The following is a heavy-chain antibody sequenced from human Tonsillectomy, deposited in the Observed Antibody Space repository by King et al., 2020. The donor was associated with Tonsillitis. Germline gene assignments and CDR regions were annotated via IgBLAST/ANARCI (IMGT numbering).Heavy chain of an antibody. D-gene: IGHD6-19*01. CDR3: TRDWGSSGWYTGFDP. Sequence: QLVQSGGGVVQPGESLTLSCAASGFTLSTYGMHWVRQAPGKGLEWVAMISYDGSSEYYADSVKGRFSISRDNSKNTLYLQMTSLRAEDTAVYYCTRDWGSSGWYTGFDPGGQGTLVTVSS. V-gene: IGHV3-33*05. CDR1: GFTLSTYG. J-gene: IGHJ5*02. CDR2: ISYDGSSE.